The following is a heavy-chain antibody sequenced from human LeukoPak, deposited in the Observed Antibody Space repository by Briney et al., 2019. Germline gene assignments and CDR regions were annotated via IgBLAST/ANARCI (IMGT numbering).Heavy chain of an antibody. CDR2: INPNSGGT. J-gene: IGHJ4*02. CDR3: ARSPSSSWYYFDY. Sequence: ASVKVSCKASGYTFTGYYMHWVRQAPGQGREWMGWINPNSGGTNYAQKFQGRVTMTRDTSISTAYMELSRLRSDDTAVYYCARSPSSSWYYFDYWGQGTLVTVSS. V-gene: IGHV1-2*02. CDR1: GYTFTGYY. D-gene: IGHD6-13*01.